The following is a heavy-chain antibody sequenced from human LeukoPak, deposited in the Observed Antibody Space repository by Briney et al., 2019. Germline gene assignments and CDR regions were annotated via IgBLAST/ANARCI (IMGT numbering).Heavy chain of an antibody. J-gene: IGHJ4*02. CDR2: ISSSRSYI. V-gene: IGHV3-21*01. D-gene: IGHD6-13*01. CDR1: GFSFISDS. Sequence: GRSLRLSCAPSGFSFISDSMNWVRQAPGEGVEWVSSISSSRSYIYYADSVKGRFTISRDNAKTSLNLQMNRLRTQDTAVYYCARDRSSSWYGGKRIDYWGQGTLVTVSS. CDR3: ARDRSSSWYGGKRIDY.